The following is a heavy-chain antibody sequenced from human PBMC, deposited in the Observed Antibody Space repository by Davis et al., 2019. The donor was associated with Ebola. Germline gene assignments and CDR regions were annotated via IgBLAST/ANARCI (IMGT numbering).Heavy chain of an antibody. J-gene: IGHJ6*02. CDR2: IIPILGIA. CDR1: VGTFSSYA. Sequence: SVKVSCKASVGTFSSYAISWVRPAPGQGLAWMGRIIPILGIANYAQKFQGRVTITADKSTSTAYMELSSLRSEETAVYYCARDFDSSGYGMDVWGQGTTVTVSS. V-gene: IGHV1-69*04. CDR3: ARDFDSSGYGMDV. D-gene: IGHD3-22*01.